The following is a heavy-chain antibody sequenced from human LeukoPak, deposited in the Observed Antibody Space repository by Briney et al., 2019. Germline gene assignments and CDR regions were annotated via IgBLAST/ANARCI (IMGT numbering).Heavy chain of an antibody. CDR1: GFTFSSYE. CDR3: ARGTEGYSPSYYYYYYMDV. CDR2: ISASGTLT. J-gene: IGHJ6*03. V-gene: IGHV3-48*03. D-gene: IGHD2-21*01. Sequence: PGGSLRLSCAASGFTFSSYEMNWVRQAPGKGLEWISYISASGTLTHYADSVKGRFTISRDNAKNSLYLQMNSLRAEDTAVYYCARGTEGYSPSYYYYYYMDVWGKGTTVTISS.